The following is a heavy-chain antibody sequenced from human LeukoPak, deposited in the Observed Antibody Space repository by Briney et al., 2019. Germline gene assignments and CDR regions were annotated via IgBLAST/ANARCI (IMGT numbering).Heavy chain of an antibody. V-gene: IGHV3-21*01. Sequence: GGSLRLSCAASGFTFSSYAMSWVRQAPGKGLEWVSSISSSSSYIYYADSVKGRFTISRDNAKNSLYLQMNSLRAEDTAVYYCARDYYDSSGYPYSDYWGQGTLVTVSS. CDR2: ISSSSSYI. CDR1: GFTFSSYA. D-gene: IGHD3-22*01. J-gene: IGHJ4*02. CDR3: ARDYYDSSGYPYSDY.